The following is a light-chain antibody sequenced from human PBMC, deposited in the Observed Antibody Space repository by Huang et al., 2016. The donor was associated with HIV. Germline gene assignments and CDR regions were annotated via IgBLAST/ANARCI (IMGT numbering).Light chain of an antibody. Sequence: IQLTQSPSSLSASVGDRVTITCRASQGISSYLAWYQQKPGKAPKLLIYAASTLRSGVPSRFSGSGSGTDFTLTISSLQPEDFATYYCQQFNSYPRTFGQGTKVEIK. CDR1: QGISSY. J-gene: IGKJ1*01. V-gene: IGKV1-9*01. CDR3: QQFNSYPRT. CDR2: AAS.